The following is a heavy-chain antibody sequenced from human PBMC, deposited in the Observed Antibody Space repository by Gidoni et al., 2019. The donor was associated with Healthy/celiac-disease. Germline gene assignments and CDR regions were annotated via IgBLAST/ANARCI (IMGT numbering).Heavy chain of an antibody. Sequence: QVQLQESGPGLLTPSETLSLTCPVSAGSISSHYWSWIRQPPGKGLEWIGYIYYRGSTNYNPSLKSRVTISVDTSKNQFSLKLSSVTAADTAVYYCARHGYGFGELSAYYGMDVWGQGTTVTVSS. CDR2: IYYRGST. V-gene: IGHV4-59*08. J-gene: IGHJ6*02. CDR3: ARHGYGFGELSAYYGMDV. D-gene: IGHD3-10*01. CDR1: AGSISSHY.